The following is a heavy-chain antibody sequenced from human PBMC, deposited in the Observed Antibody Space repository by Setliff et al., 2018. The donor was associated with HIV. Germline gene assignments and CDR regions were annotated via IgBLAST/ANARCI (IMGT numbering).Heavy chain of an antibody. Sequence: PGGSLSLSCAASGFTFSSYSMNWVRQAPGKGLEWVSSISSSSSYINYADSVKGRFTISRDNAKNSLYLQMNSLRAEDTAVYYCASGYSSDAFDIWGQGTMVTVSS. V-gene: IGHV3-21*01. J-gene: IGHJ3*02. D-gene: IGHD3-22*01. CDR2: ISSSSSYI. CDR1: GFTFSSYS. CDR3: ASGYSSDAFDI.